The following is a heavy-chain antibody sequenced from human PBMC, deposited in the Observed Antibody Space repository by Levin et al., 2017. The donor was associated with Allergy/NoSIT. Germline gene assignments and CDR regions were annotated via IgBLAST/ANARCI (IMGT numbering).Heavy chain of an antibody. CDR3: AKDIWNDATGYYYGMDV. CDR1: GFTFDDYA. J-gene: IGHJ6*02. Sequence: GGSLRLSCAASGFTFDDYAMHWVRQAPGKGLEWVSGINWNSDNIGYADSVKGRFTISRDNAKNSLYLQMKSLRAEDTALYYCAKDIWNDATGYYYGMDVWGQGTTVTVSS. D-gene: IGHD1-1*01. V-gene: IGHV3-9*01. CDR2: INWNSDNI.